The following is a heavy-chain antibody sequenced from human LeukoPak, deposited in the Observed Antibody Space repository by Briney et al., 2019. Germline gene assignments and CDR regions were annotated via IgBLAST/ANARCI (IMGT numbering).Heavy chain of an antibody. V-gene: IGHV3-33*01. CDR2: IWYDGSNK. Sequence: GRSLRLSCAASGFTFSSYGMHWVRQAPCKGLEWVAVIWYDGSNKYYADSVKGRFTISRDNSKNTLYLQMNSLRAEDTAVYYCARVRGSYYAFDYWGQGTLVTVSS. CDR3: ARVRGSYYAFDY. J-gene: IGHJ4*02. CDR1: GFTFSSYG. D-gene: IGHD1-26*01.